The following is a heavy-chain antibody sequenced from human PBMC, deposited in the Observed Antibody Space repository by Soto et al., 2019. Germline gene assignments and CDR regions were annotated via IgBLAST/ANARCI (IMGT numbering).Heavy chain of an antibody. Sequence: ASVKVSCKASGYTFTSYDINWVRQATGQGLEWMGWMNPNSGNTGYAQKFQGRVTMTRNTSISTAYMELSSLRSEDTAVYYCARTTYYDFWSGYYMGWFDPWGQGTLVTV. J-gene: IGHJ5*02. CDR1: GYTFTSYD. CDR2: MNPNSGNT. V-gene: IGHV1-8*01. D-gene: IGHD3-3*01. CDR3: ARTTYYDFWSGYYMGWFDP.